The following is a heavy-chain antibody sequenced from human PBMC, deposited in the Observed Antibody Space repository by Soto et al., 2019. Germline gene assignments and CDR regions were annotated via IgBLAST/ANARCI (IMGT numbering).Heavy chain of an antibody. D-gene: IGHD6-19*01. Sequence: NPSETLSLTCTVSGGSISSSSYYWGWIRRPPGKGLEWIGSIDYSGSTHYNPSLQSRVTISVDTSKNQFSLKLTSVTAADTAVYYCARQGSGWKGNYFDYWGQGTLVTVSS. CDR3: ARQGSGWKGNYFDY. CDR1: GGSISSSSYY. J-gene: IGHJ4*02. CDR2: IDYSGST. V-gene: IGHV4-39*01.